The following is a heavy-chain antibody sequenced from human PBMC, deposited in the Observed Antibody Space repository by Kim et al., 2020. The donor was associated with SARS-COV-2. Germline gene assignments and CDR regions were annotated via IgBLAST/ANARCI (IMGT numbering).Heavy chain of an antibody. J-gene: IGHJ4*02. CDR3: ARTGNRLLWGLRELSFGVVGIPENGFDY. Sequence: ASVKVSCKASGYTFTSYYMNWVRQAPGQGLEWMGWINPNSGGTNYAQKFQGRVTMTRDTSISTAYMELSSLRSDDTAVYYCARTGNRLLWGLRELSFGVVGIPENGFDYWGQGTLVTVSS. CDR2: INPNSGGT. D-gene: IGHD3-16*02. CDR1: GYTFTSYY. V-gene: IGHV1-2*02.